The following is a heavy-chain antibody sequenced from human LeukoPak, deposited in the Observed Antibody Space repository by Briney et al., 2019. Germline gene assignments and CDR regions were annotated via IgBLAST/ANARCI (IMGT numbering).Heavy chain of an antibody. CDR3: ARDRTMVRGVHYYYYYMDV. Sequence: ASVKVSCKASGYTFTSYYVHWVRQAPGQGLEWMGIINPSGGSTSYAQKFQGRVTMTRDTSTSTVYMELSSLRSEDTAVYYCARDRTMVRGVHYYYYYMDVWGKGTTVTVSS. J-gene: IGHJ6*03. CDR2: INPSGGST. CDR1: GYTFTSYY. V-gene: IGHV1-46*01. D-gene: IGHD3-10*01.